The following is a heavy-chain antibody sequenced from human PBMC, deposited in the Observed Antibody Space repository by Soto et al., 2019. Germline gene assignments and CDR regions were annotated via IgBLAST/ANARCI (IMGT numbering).Heavy chain of an antibody. CDR3: ARGRLISLYYFDY. J-gene: IGHJ4*02. D-gene: IGHD2-15*01. CDR2: IGTAGDT. Sequence: PGGSLRLSCAAAGFTFSSYDMHCVRQVTGKGLEWVSTIGTAGDTYYPGSVKGRFTISRENAKNSLYLQMNSLRAEDTAVYYCARGRLISLYYFDYWGQGTLVTVSS. CDR1: GFTFSSYD. V-gene: IGHV3-13*01.